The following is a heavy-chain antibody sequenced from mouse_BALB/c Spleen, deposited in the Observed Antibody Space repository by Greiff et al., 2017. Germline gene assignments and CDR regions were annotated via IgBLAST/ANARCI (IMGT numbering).Heavy chain of an antibody. Sequence: VQLQQSGAELAKPGASVKMSCKASGYTFTSYWMHWVKQRPGQGLEWIGYINPSTGYTEYNQKFKDKATLTADKSSSTAYMQLSSLTSEDSAVYYCARTTATYYVDYWGQGTTLTVSS. D-gene: IGHD1-2*01. CDR2: INPSTGYT. V-gene: IGHV1-7*01. CDR3: ARTTATYYVDY. CDR1: GYTFTSYW. J-gene: IGHJ2*01.